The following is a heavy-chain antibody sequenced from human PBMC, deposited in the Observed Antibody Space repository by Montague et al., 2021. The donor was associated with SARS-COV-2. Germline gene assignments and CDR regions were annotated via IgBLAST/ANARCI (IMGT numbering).Heavy chain of an antibody. V-gene: IGHV3-33*01. CDR1: GFTFSSYG. CDR3: ARDLGGEALAVAGDY. CDR2: IWFDGSDK. Sequence: SLRLSCAASGFTFSSYGLHWVRQAPVKGLEWVAVIWFDGSDKYYXDSVKGRFTISRDNSKNTVSLQMNSLRAEDTALYFCARDLGGEALAVAGDYWGQGTLVTVSS. J-gene: IGHJ4*02. D-gene: IGHD6-19*01.